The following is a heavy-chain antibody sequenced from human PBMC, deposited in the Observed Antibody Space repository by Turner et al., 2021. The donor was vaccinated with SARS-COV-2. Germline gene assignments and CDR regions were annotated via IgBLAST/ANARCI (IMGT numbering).Heavy chain of an antibody. Sequence: GQLVESGGGVVQPGRSLRLSCAASGFTFSSYGMHWVRQAPGKGLEWVAVISYDGSNKYYADSVKGRFTISRDNSKNTLYLQMHSLRAEDTAVYYCAKTYNYDSSGYLSAPFDIWGQGTMVTVSS. V-gene: IGHV3-30*18. D-gene: IGHD3-22*01. J-gene: IGHJ3*02. CDR2: ISYDGSNK. CDR1: GFTFSSYG. CDR3: AKTYNYDSSGYLSAPFDI.